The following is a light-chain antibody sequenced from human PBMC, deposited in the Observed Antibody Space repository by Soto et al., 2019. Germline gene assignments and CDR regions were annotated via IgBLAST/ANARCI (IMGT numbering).Light chain of an antibody. J-gene: IGKJ4*01. CDR2: AAS. CDR1: QGISTY. Sequence: DIQMTQSPSSLSSSVGDRVTIACRASQGISTYLAWYQQKPGKVPKLLIYAASTLLSGVPSRFSGSGSGTDFTLTISCLQSEDFATYYCQQYYSYPLTFGGGTKVDIK. CDR3: QQYYSYPLT. V-gene: IGKV1-27*01.